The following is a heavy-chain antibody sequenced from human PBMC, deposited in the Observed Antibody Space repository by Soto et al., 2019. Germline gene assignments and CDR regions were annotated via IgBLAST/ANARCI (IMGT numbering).Heavy chain of an antibody. Sequence: PGGTLRLSCSASGFTFSSYAMHWVRQAPGQGLEYVSAISSNGGSTYYADSVKVRFTISRDNSKNTLYLQMSSLRAEDTAVYYGVKQGGYSYAFDIWGQGTMVTVSS. CDR2: ISSNGGST. J-gene: IGHJ3*02. V-gene: IGHV3-64D*06. CDR1: GFTFSSYA. D-gene: IGHD5-18*01. CDR3: VKQGGYSYAFDI.